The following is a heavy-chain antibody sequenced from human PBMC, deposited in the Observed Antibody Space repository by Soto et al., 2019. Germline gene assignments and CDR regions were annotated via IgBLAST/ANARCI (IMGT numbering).Heavy chain of an antibody. CDR2: VYYSENT. J-gene: IGHJ4*02. Sequence: PSETLSLTCTVSGGSISSGGYYWSWIRQHPGKGLEWIGFVYYSENTYYNPSLKSRITISVDTSKKRFSLKLSSVTAADTAVYYCARVTDILSGSPVYFHYWGQGALVAVYS. CDR1: GGSISSGGYY. V-gene: IGHV4-31*03. D-gene: IGHD3-9*01. CDR3: ARVTDILSGSPVYFHY.